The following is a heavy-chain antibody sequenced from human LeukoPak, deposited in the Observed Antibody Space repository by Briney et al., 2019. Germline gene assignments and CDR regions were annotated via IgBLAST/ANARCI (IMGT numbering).Heavy chain of an antibody. Sequence: GGSLRLSCAASGFTVSKNYMSWVRQAPGKGLEWVSVIDSDDSTQYADSVKGRFIISRDNSKNTLYLQMDSLRADDTAVYYCARGQGSSSIYDYWGQGTLVTVSS. CDR1: GFTVSKNY. V-gene: IGHV3-66*01. D-gene: IGHD6-6*01. CDR2: IDSDDST. J-gene: IGHJ4*02. CDR3: ARGQGSSSIYDY.